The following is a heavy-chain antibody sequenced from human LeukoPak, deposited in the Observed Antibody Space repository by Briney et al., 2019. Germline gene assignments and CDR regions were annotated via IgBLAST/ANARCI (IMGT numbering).Heavy chain of an antibody. J-gene: IGHJ4*02. Sequence: PGGSLRLSCAVSGFNLNSYAMHWVRQAPGKGLEWVAVIWNDGSNQYYADSVKGRFTVSRDNSQNTLYLQMNSLRPEDTAVYYCAKDAQRGFDYSNSLENWGQGTLVTVSS. CDR3: AKDAQRGFDYSNSLEN. V-gene: IGHV3-33*06. D-gene: IGHD4-11*01. CDR1: GFNLNSYA. CDR2: IWNDGSNQ.